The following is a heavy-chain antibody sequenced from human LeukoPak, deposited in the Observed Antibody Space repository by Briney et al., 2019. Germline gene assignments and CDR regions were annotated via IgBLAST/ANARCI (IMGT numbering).Heavy chain of an antibody. Sequence: GGSLRLPCAASGFTFSSYGMSWVRQAPGKGLEWVSAISGSGGSTYYADSVKGRFTISRDNSKNTLYLQMNSLRAEDTAVYYCAKGDFDWLLFDAFDIWGQGTMVTVSS. V-gene: IGHV3-23*01. J-gene: IGHJ3*02. D-gene: IGHD3-9*01. CDR1: GFTFSSYG. CDR2: ISGSGGST. CDR3: AKGDFDWLLFDAFDI.